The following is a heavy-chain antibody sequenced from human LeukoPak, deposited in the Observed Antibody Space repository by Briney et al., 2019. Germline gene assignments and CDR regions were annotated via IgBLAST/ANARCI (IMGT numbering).Heavy chain of an antibody. V-gene: IGHV4-38-2*02. Sequence: SETLSLTCTVSGYSISSGYYWGWIRQPPGKGLEWIGEIYHSGSTNYNPSLKSRVTISVDKSKNQFSLKLSSVTAADTAVYYCARDREEIDYWGQGTLVTVSS. CDR3: ARDREEIDY. D-gene: IGHD1-26*01. J-gene: IGHJ4*02. CDR2: IYHSGST. CDR1: GYSISSGYY.